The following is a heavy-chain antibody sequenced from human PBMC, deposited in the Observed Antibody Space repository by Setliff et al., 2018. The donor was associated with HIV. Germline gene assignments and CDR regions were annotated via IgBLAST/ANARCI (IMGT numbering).Heavy chain of an antibody. Sequence: KSSETLSLTCTVSGGSISSYYWSWIRQPPGRGLEWIGYIYYSGSTNYNPSLKSRVTISVDTSKNQFSLKLSSVTAADTAVYYCARPRSGTYRGHYYYYMDVWGKGTTVTVSS. V-gene: IGHV4-59*01. CDR1: GGSISSYY. D-gene: IGHD3-10*01. CDR3: ARPRSGTYRGHYYYYMDV. CDR2: IYYSGST. J-gene: IGHJ6*03.